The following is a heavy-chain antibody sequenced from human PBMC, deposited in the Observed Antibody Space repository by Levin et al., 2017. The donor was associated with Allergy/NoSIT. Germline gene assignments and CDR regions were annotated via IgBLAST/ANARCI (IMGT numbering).Heavy chain of an antibody. D-gene: IGHD2-21*02. V-gene: IGHV4-4*07. CDR1: SGFIRSYY. CDR2: IHSSGTT. CDR3: VRDRVDVGEVVVTPNRAFDI. J-gene: IGHJ3*02. Sequence: SETLSLTCTVSSGFIRSYYWTWIRQSAGKGLEWIGRIHSSGTTDYNPSLKSRVTMSADTSKNQFSLKLTSVTAADTAIYYCVRDRVDVGEVVVTPNRAFDIWGQGAPVTVSS.